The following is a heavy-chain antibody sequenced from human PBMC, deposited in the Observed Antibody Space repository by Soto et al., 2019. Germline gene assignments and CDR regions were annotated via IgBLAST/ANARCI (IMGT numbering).Heavy chain of an antibody. CDR1: GGTFSSYA. J-gene: IGHJ6*02. CDR2: IIPIFGTA. Sequence: GASVKVSCKASGGTFSSYAISWVRQAPGQGLEWMGGIIPIFGTANYAQKFQGRVTITADESTSTAYMELSSLRSEDTAEYYCGRGGGVQDYYYGMDVWGQGTTVTAP. CDR3: GRGGGVQDYYYGMDV. V-gene: IGHV1-69*13. D-gene: IGHD1-1*01.